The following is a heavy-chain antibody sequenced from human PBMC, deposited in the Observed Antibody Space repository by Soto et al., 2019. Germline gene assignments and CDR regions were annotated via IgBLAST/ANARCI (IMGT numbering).Heavy chain of an antibody. Sequence: KASVASAKLSCKVSGYTLTELSMHWVRQGPGKGLEWMGGFDPEDRETIYAQKFQGRVTMTEDTPTDTAYMELTSLTSEDTAVYYCATIHRLRYFDCLSLFDYWAQATLVTVSS. CDR1: GYTLTELS. J-gene: IGHJ4*02. CDR3: ATIHRLRYFDCLSLFDY. D-gene: IGHD3-9*01. V-gene: IGHV1-24*01. CDR2: FDPEDRET.